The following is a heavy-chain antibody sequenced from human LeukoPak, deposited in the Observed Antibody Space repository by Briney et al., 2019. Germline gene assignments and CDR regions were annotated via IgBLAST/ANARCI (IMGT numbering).Heavy chain of an antibody. CDR1: GYTFTSYY. Sequence: ASVKVSCKASGYTFTSYYMHWVRQAPGQGLEWMGIINPSGGSTSYAQKFQGRVTMTRDMSTSTVYMELSSLRSEDTAVYYCAGYSGSYNYYYYMDVWGKGNTVTVSS. CDR3: AGYSGSYNYYYYMDV. CDR2: INPSGGST. J-gene: IGHJ6*03. V-gene: IGHV1-46*01. D-gene: IGHD1-26*01.